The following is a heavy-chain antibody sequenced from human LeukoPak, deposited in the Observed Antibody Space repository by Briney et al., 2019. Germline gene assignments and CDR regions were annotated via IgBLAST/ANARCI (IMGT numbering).Heavy chain of an antibody. D-gene: IGHD1-26*01. CDR1: GFTFSSYS. V-gene: IGHV3-48*02. Sequence: GGSLRLSCAASGFTFSSYSMNWVRQAPGKGLEWVSYISSSSSTIYYADSVKGRFTISRDNAKNSLYLQMNSLGDEDTAVYYCARHYSGSYYVVGYWGQGTLVTVSS. CDR3: ARHYSGSYYVVGY. CDR2: ISSSSSTI. J-gene: IGHJ4*02.